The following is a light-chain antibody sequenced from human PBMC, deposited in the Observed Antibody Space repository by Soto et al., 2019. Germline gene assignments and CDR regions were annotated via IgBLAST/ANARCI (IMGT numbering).Light chain of an antibody. CDR3: QQRSSWPIT. V-gene: IGKV3D-20*02. CDR2: GAS. J-gene: IGKJ5*01. CDR1: QTVGSSF. Sequence: EVVLTQSPGTLSLSPGERATLSCRASQTVGSSFLAWFQHKPGQAPRLLIYGASTRATGIPDRFSGSGSGTDFTLTISSLEPEDFAVYYCQQRSSWPITFGQGTRLEIK.